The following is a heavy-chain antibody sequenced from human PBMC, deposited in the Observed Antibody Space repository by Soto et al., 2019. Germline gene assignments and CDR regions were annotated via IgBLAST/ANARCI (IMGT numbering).Heavy chain of an antibody. D-gene: IGHD4-4*01. CDR3: AGTVTTGYYYYGMDV. Sequence: EVQLVESGGGLVQPGGSLRLSCAASGFTFSSYSMNWVRQAPGKGLEWVSYISSSSSTIYYADSVKGRFTISRDNAKNSLYLQMNSLRGEDTAVDYCAGTVTTGYYYYGMDVWGQGTTVTVSS. CDR2: ISSSSSTI. J-gene: IGHJ6*02. CDR1: GFTFSSYS. V-gene: IGHV3-48*01.